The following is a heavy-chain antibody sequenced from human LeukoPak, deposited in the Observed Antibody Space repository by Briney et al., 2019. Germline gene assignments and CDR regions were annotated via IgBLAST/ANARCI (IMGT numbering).Heavy chain of an antibody. D-gene: IGHD2-15*01. CDR1: GFTFSSYS. CDR3: ARDAVVVVAASGPGYYFDY. CDR2: ISSRSSYI. J-gene: IGHJ4*02. V-gene: IGHV3-21*01. Sequence: GGSLRLSCAASGFTFSSYSMNWVRQAPGKGLEWVSSISSRSSYIYYADSVKGRFTISRDNAKNSLYLQMNSLRAEDTAVYNCARDAVVVVAASGPGYYFDYWGQGTLVTVSS.